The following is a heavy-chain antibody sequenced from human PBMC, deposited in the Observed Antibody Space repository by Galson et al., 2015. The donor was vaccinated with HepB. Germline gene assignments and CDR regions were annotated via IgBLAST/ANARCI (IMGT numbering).Heavy chain of an antibody. CDR3: ARGRVMGWLQKSPGNLDP. CDR2: ISGHRNTI. D-gene: IGHD5-24*01. J-gene: IGHJ5*02. CDR1: GFSISGYS. Sequence: SLRLSCAASGFSISGYSMNWVRQAPGKGLEWLSYISGHRNTIYYTDAVKGRFTISRDTPKNSLFLQMNSLRVEDTAVYYCARGRVMGWLQKSPGNLDPRGQGTLVTVSS. V-gene: IGHV3-48*01.